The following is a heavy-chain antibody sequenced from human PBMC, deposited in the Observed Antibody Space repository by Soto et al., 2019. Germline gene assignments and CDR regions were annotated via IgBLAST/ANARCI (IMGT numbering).Heavy chain of an antibody. D-gene: IGHD3-16*01. CDR2: ISPYTGNT. V-gene: IGHV1-18*01. CDR1: GYIFVNYG. CDR3: VMVDNYVTPTPQDV. Sequence: QVQLVQSGDEVKKPGASVKVSCKASGYIFVNYGIAWVRQAPGQGLEWMGWISPYTGNTHSATKVQGRLTMTTDTSTSTAYLDLGSLTYDDTAVYYCVMVDNYVTPTPQDVWGQVTTVTVSS. J-gene: IGHJ6*02.